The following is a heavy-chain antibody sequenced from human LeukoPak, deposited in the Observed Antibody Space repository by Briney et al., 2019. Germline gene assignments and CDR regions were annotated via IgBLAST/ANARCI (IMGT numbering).Heavy chain of an antibody. J-gene: IGHJ1*01. CDR3: AKDLPGITIFGSFHH. CDR1: GFTFSNYV. D-gene: IGHD3-3*01. CDR2: LSYDGSDN. Sequence: GGSLRLSCAASGFTFSNYVMHWVRQAPGRGLEWVAALSYDGSDNYYADSVKGRFTISRDNSKNTLYLQMNSLRAEDTAVYYCAKDLPGITIFGSFHHWGQGTLVTVSS. V-gene: IGHV3-30*18.